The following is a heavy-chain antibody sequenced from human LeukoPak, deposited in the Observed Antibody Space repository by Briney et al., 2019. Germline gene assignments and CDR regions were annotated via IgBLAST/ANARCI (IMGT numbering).Heavy chain of an antibody. CDR3: ARSQNYYGSGDY. CDR1: GDSVSNGNCY. CDR2: IYYTGNT. D-gene: IGHD3-10*01. J-gene: IGHJ4*02. V-gene: IGHV4-61*03. Sequence: SETLSLTCTVSGDSVSNGNCYWSWLRQPPGKALEWIGYIYYTGNTYYNPSLEGRVTISVDTSRNHFSVKLSSVTAADTAVYYCARSQNYYGSGDYWSQGTLVTVSS.